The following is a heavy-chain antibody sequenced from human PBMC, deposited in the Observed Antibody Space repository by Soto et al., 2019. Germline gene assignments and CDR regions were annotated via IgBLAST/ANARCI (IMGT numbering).Heavy chain of an antibody. Sequence: SETLSLTCTVSGDSISSGGYYWSWIRQHPGKGLEWIGYVYNSGSTNYNPSLKSRVTISEDTSKSQFSLKVNSMTAADTAVYYCARYRREAVAGYTLDNWGQGILVTVSS. CDR3: ARYRREAVAGYTLDN. CDR2: VYNSGST. CDR1: GDSISSGGYY. V-gene: IGHV4-61*08. J-gene: IGHJ4*02. D-gene: IGHD6-13*01.